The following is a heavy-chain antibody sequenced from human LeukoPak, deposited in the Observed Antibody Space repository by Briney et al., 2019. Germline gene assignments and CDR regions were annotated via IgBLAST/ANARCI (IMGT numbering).Heavy chain of an antibody. CDR2: IYHSEST. CDR1: GGSISSSNW. Sequence: SGTLSLTCAVSGGSISSSNWWSWVRQPPGKGLEWIGEIYHSESTNYNPSLKSRVTISVDKSKNQFSLKLSSVTAADTAVYYCARSTGINSSNWFDPWGQGTLVTVSS. V-gene: IGHV4-4*02. J-gene: IGHJ5*02. D-gene: IGHD3-10*01. CDR3: ARSTGINSSNWFDP.